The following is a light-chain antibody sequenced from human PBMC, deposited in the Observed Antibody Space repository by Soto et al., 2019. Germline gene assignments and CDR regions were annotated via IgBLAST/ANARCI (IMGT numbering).Light chain of an antibody. V-gene: IGLV2-14*01. Sequence: SALTQPASVSGSPGQSITISCTGTSSDVGGYNYVSWYQQHPGKAPKLMIYEVSNRPSGVSNRFSGSKSGNTASLTISGLQSEDEAEYYCSSYTSSSIDYVFGTGTKLTVL. CDR2: EVS. CDR3: SSYTSSSIDYV. J-gene: IGLJ1*01. CDR1: SSDVGGYNY.